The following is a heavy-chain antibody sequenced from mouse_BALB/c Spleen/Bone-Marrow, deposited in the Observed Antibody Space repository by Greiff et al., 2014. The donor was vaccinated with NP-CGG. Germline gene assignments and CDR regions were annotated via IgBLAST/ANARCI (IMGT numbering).Heavy chain of an antibody. J-gene: IGHJ4*01. D-gene: IGHD2-1*01. CDR1: GFTFSSYG. V-gene: IGHV5-9-2*01. CDR2: ISGGGSYT. Sequence: EVMLVESGGGLVKPGGSLKLSCAASGFTFSSYGMSWVRQTPEKRLEWVATISGGGSYTYYPDSMKGRFTISRDNAKNNLYLQMSSLRSEDTALYYCARQNGNYGYYYAMDYWGQGTSVTVSS. CDR3: ARQNGNYGYYYAMDY.